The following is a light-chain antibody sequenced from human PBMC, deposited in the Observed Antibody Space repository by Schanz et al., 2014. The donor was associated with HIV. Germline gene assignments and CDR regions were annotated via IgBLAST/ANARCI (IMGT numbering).Light chain of an antibody. CDR3: SSYAGSNNLVV. V-gene: IGLV1-40*01. CDR2: GNS. J-gene: IGLJ2*01. Sequence: QSVLTQPPSVSGAPGQRVTISCTGNSYNIGAGYDVHWYQQLPGTAPKLLIYGNSNRPSGVPDRFSGSKSGNTASLTVSGLQAEDEADYYCSSYAGSNNLVVFGGGTKLTVL. CDR1: SYNIGAGYD.